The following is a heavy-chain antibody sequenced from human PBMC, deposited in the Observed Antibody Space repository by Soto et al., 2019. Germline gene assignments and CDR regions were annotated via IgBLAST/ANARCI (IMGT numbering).Heavy chain of an antibody. CDR1: GGSMTGGGDY. D-gene: IGHD2-8*01. CDR3: ARDIMGTNYYYYGMDV. Sequence: SETLSLTCTVSGGSMTGGGDYWSWIRQHPGQGLEWIGYIHYSGTTNYNPSLKSRVAISVDTSKNQFSLKLSSVTAADTAVYYCARDIMGTNYYYYGMDVWGQGTTVTVSS. CDR2: IHYSGTT. J-gene: IGHJ6*02. V-gene: IGHV4-61*08.